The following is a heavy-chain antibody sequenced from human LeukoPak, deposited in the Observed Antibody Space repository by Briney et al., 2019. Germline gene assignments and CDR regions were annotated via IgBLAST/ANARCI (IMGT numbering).Heavy chain of an antibody. CDR1: GYTFTSYG. CDR3: ARLRFLEWLLGGYYYYMDV. D-gene: IGHD3-3*01. J-gene: IGHJ6*03. V-gene: IGHV1-18*01. Sequence: ASVKLSCTASGYTFTSYGISWVRQAPGQGLEWMGWISAYNGNTNYAQKLRGRVTMTTDTSTSTAYMELRSLRSDDTAVYYCARLRFLEWLLGGYYYYMDVWGKGTTVTVSS. CDR2: ISAYNGNT.